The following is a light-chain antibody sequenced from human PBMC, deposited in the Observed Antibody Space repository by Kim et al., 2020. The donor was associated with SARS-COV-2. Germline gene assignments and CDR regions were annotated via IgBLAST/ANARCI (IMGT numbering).Light chain of an antibody. J-gene: IGLJ3*02. CDR3: QSYDISLSGWV. Sequence: QSVLTQPPSVSGAPGQRVTISCTGSSSNIGAGYDVHWYQQLPGTAPKLLIYGNSNRRSGVPDRFSGSKSGTSASLAITGLQAEDEAEYHCQSYDISLSGWVFGGGTKVTVL. CDR2: GNS. V-gene: IGLV1-40*01. CDR1: SSNIGAGYD.